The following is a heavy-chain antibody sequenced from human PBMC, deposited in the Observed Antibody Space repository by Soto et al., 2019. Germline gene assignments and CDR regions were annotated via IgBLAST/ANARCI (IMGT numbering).Heavy chain of an antibody. D-gene: IGHD3-22*01. CDR2: ISYGGGTT. Sequence: GGSLSLSCAAPEFTFSNYPMSWVRQAPGKGLEWVSAISYGGGTTYYADSVKGRFTISRDNSKNTLYLQMNSLRAEDTAVYYCAKNPGYYYDSTGYHFDYWGQGTLLTVSS. CDR1: EFTFSNYP. V-gene: IGHV3-23*01. CDR3: AKNPGYYYDSTGYHFDY. J-gene: IGHJ4*02.